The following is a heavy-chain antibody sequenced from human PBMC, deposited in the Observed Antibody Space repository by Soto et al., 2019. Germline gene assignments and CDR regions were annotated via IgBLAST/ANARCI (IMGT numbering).Heavy chain of an antibody. V-gene: IGHV3-23*01. CDR1: GFTFSTYA. D-gene: IGHD4-17*01. J-gene: IGHJ4*02. Sequence: EVQLLESGGGLVQPGGSLRLSCAASGFTFSTYAMRWVRQAPGKGLEWVSVISGSGDSTYYADSVKGRFTISRDNCRNTLYLQMNSLRAEDTAVYYCTSQPTTVTTSLGHWGQGTLVTVSS. CDR3: TSQPTTVTTSLGH. CDR2: ISGSGDST.